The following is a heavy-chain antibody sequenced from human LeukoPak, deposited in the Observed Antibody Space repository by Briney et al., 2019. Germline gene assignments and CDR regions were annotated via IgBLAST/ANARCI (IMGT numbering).Heavy chain of an antibody. CDR3: ASSLRGFNWFDP. D-gene: IGHD5-12*01. V-gene: IGHV3-23*01. CDR2: ISGSGGST. Sequence: PGGSLRLSCAASGFTFSSYGMSWVRQAPGKGLEWVSAISGSGGSTYYADSVKGRFTISRDNAKNSLYLQMNSLRAEDTAVYYCASSLRGFNWFDPWGQGTLVTVSS. J-gene: IGHJ5*02. CDR1: GFTFSSYG.